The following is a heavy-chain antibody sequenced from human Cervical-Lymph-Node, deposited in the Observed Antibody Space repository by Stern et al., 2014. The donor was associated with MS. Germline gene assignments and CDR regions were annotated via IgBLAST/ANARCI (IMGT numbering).Heavy chain of an antibody. Sequence: EVQLVESGAGLVQPGGSLSLTCAASGFARTTYMIWVRLAPGPGLEWVSRLYHGGRTYSAQSVEGRFTISRDTSRNTLYLQMNSLRPEDTAVYYCATFVFGASHTWGQGTLVTVSS. CDR3: ATFVFGASHT. D-gene: IGHD3-10*02. CDR1: GFARTTY. J-gene: IGHJ5*02. CDR2: LYHGGRT. V-gene: IGHV3-66*02.